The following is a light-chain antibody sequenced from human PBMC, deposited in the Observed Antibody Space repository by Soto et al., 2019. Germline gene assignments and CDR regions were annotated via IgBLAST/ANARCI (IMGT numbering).Light chain of an antibody. CDR3: QQRSNWPPLT. CDR1: QSVSSY. J-gene: IGKJ4*01. Sequence: DIVLTQSPATLSLSPGDRATLSCRASQSVSSYLAWYQQKPGQAPRLLIYDASNRATGIPARFSGSGSGTDFTLTISSLEPADFAVYYCQQRSNWPPLTFGEGTKVEIK. CDR2: DAS. V-gene: IGKV3-11*01.